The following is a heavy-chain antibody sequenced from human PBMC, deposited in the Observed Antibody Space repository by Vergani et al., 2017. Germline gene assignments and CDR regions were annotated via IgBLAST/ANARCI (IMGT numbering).Heavy chain of an antibody. J-gene: IGHJ4*02. Sequence: VQLVESGGGLVQPGGSLRLSCAASGFTFSSYAMHWVRQAPGKGLEWVAVISYDGSNKYYADSVKGRFTISRDNSKNTLYLQMNSLRAEDTAVYYCASSLDQGLFDYWGQGTLVTVSS. CDR2: ISYDGSNK. CDR3: ASSLDQGLFDY. V-gene: IGHV3-30-3*01. CDR1: GFTFSSYA.